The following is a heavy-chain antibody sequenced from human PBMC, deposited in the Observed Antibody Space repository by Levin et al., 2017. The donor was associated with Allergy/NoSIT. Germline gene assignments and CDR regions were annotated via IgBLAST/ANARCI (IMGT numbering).Heavy chain of an antibody. CDR1: GFTFSRYD. CDR2: IGIAGDT. CDR3: ARGGFMVRGIDLPDY. J-gene: IGHJ4*02. D-gene: IGHD3-10*01. Sequence: GGSLRLSCAASGFTFSRYDMHWVRQAAGKGLEWVSAIGIAGDTYYPDSVKGRFTISRENAMNSLFLQMNSLRAGDTAVYYCARGGFMVRGIDLPDYWGQGTLVTVSS. V-gene: IGHV3-13*04.